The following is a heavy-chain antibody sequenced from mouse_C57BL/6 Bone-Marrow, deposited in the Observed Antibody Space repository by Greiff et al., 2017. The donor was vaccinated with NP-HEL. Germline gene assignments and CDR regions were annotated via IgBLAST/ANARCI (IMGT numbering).Heavy chain of an antibody. V-gene: IGHV1-75*01. CDR2: IFPGSGST. Sequence: QVHVKQSGPELVKPGASVKISCKASGYTFTDYYINWVKQRPGQGLEWIGWIFPGSGSTYYNEKFKGKATLTVDKSSSTAYMLLSSLTSEDSAVYFCARERYGSSYDWYFDVWGTGTTVTVSS. CDR3: ARERYGSSYDWYFDV. J-gene: IGHJ1*03. CDR1: GYTFTDYY. D-gene: IGHD1-1*01.